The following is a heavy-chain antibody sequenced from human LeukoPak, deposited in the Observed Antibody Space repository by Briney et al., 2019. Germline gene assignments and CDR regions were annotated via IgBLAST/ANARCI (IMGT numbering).Heavy chain of an antibody. CDR3: ARDRVTTNTPYFDS. Sequence: ASVKVSCKASGYTFTSYGISWVRQAPGQGLEWMGWINLNSGGTNYAQNFQGRVTVTRDTSITTAYMELSRLTSDDTAVYYCARDRVTTNTPYFDSWGQGTLVTVSS. V-gene: IGHV1-2*02. CDR1: GYTFTSYG. D-gene: IGHD4-17*01. J-gene: IGHJ4*02. CDR2: INLNSGGT.